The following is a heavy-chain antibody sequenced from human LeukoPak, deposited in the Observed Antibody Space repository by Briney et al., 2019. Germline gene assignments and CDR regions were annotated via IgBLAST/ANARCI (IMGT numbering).Heavy chain of an antibody. CDR2: INGDGSTT. D-gene: IGHD3-10*01. CDR3: ARDYAGSPDY. Sequence: GGSLRLSCAASGFTFDDYGMSWVRQVPGKGLVWVALINGDGSTTTHADSVKGRFTISRDNAKNTAYLQMNSLRDEDTAVYYCARDYAGSPDYWGQGTLVTVSA. J-gene: IGHJ4*02. V-gene: IGHV3-74*03. CDR1: GFTFDDYG.